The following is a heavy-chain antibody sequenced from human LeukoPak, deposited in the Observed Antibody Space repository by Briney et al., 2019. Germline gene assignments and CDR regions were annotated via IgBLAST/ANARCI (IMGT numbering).Heavy chain of an antibody. Sequence: TGGSLRLSCAASGFMFRSFEMYWVRQAPGKGLEWIAYISSGATTMYYADSVKGRFTISRDDAKNSLFLQMNSLRAEDTAAYYCALLAVASDFDYWGQGALVTVSS. CDR2: ISSGATTM. D-gene: IGHD6-19*01. J-gene: IGHJ4*02. CDR3: ALLAVASDFDY. V-gene: IGHV3-48*03. CDR1: GFMFRSFE.